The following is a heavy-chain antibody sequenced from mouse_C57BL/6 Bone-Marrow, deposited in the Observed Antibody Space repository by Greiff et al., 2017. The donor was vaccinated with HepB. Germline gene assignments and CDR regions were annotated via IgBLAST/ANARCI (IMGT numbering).Heavy chain of an antibody. V-gene: IGHV5-4*01. Sequence: EVQGVESGGGLVKPGGSLKLSCAASGFTFSSYAMSWVRQTPEKRLEWVATISDGGSYTYYPDNVKGRFTISRDNAKNNLYLQMSHLKSEDTAMYYCARVCYYGSSFDYWGQGTTLTVSS. CDR1: GFTFSSYA. CDR2: ISDGGSYT. CDR3: ARVCYYGSSFDY. D-gene: IGHD1-1*01. J-gene: IGHJ2*01.